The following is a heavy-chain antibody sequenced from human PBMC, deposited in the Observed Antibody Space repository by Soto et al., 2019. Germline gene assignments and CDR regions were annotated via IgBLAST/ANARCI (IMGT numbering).Heavy chain of an antibody. J-gene: IGHJ4*02. Sequence: KVSCKPSGYTVSSYGISWVRQAPGQGLEWMGGIIYPGDSDTRYSPSFQGQVTISADKSISTAYLQWSSLKASDTAMYYCARQGTGWYFDYWGQGTVVTVSS. D-gene: IGHD6-19*01. V-gene: IGHV5-51*01. CDR1: GYTVSSYG. CDR2: IYPGDSDT. CDR3: ARQGTGWYFDY.